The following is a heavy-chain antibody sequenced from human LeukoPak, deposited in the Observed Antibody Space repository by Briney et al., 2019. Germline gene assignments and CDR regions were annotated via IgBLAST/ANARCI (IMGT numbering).Heavy chain of an antibody. CDR3: AKGGTAATFDY. CDR1: GFTFDDYA. V-gene: IGHV3-43*02. CDR2: ISGDGSST. J-gene: IGHJ4*02. D-gene: IGHD6-13*01. Sequence: PGMSLRLSCAASGFTFDDYAMHWVRQAPGKGLEWVSLISGDGSSTYYADSVKGRFTISRDNSKNSLILQMNSLRTEDTAFYYCAKGGTAATFDYWGQGTLVTVSS.